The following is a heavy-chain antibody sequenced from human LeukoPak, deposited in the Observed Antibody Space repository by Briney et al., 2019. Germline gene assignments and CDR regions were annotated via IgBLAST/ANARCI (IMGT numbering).Heavy chain of an antibody. J-gene: IGHJ3*02. V-gene: IGHV3-23*01. CDR2: ISGSGGST. CDR3: AKLDTIFGGLSLDVWSDAFDI. D-gene: IGHD3-3*01. Sequence: PEGSLRLSCAASGFTFSSYAMSWVRQAPGKGLEWVSAISGSGGSTYYADSVKGRFTISRDNSKNTLYLQMNSLRAEDTAVYYCAKLDTIFGGLSLDVWSDAFDIWGQGTMVTVSS. CDR1: GFTFSSYA.